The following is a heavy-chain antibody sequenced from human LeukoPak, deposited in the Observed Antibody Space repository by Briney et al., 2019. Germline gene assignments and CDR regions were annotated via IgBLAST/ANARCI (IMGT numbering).Heavy chain of an antibody. J-gene: IGHJ6*03. D-gene: IGHD2-2*01. CDR2: IIPIFGTA. Sequence: GGSLRLSCAASGFTFSSYAISWVRQAPGQGLEWMGGIIPIFGTANYAQKFQGRVTITADKSTSTAYMELSSLRSEDTAVYYCARELAVVVPAATNNYYYYYYMDVWGKGTTVTVSS. V-gene: IGHV1-69*06. CDR1: GFTFSSYA. CDR3: ARELAVVVPAATNNYYYYYYMDV.